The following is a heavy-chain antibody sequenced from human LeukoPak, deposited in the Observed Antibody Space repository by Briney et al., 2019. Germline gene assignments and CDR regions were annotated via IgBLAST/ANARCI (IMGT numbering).Heavy chain of an antibody. V-gene: IGHV1-69*04. CDR3: ARDNVVVPSPYYYYGMDV. Sequence: ASVKVSCKASGGTFSSYAISWVRQAPGQGLEWMGRIIPILGIANYAQKFQGRVTITADKSTSTAYMELSSLRSEDTAVYYCARDNVVVPSPYYYYGMDVWGQGTTVTVSS. J-gene: IGHJ6*02. CDR1: GGTFSSYA. CDR2: IIPILGIA. D-gene: IGHD2-15*01.